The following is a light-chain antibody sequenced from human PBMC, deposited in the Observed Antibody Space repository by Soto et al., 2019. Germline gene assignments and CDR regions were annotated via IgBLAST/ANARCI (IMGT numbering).Light chain of an antibody. CDR3: SSYTTSSTRV. Sequence: QSALTQPASVSGSAGQSIAISCTGSSSDVGIYNYVSWYQQHPGKVPKLIIYEVTSRPSGVYIRFSGSKSGNTASLTISGLQPEDEADYYCSSYTTSSTRVFGTGTKLTVL. CDR2: EVT. J-gene: IGLJ1*01. CDR1: SSDVGIYNY. V-gene: IGLV2-14*01.